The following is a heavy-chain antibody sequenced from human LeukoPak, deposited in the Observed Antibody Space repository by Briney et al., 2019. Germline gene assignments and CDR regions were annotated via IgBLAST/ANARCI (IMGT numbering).Heavy chain of an antibody. CDR3: ARDSYDFWSGYYY. J-gene: IGHJ4*02. Sequence: ASVKVSCKASGYTFTGYYMHWVRQAPGQGLEWMGWINPNSGGTNYAQKFQGRVTMTRDTSISTAYMELSRLRSDDTAVYYCARDSYDFWSGYYYWGQGTLVTVSS. CDR2: INPNSGGT. D-gene: IGHD3-3*01. CDR1: GYTFTGYY. V-gene: IGHV1-2*02.